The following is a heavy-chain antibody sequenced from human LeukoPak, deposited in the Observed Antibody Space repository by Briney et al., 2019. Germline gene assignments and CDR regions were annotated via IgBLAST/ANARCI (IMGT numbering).Heavy chain of an antibody. CDR3: ARTSPTSHFDF. CDR1: GFTFTTYW. Sequence: PRGSLRLSXVASGFTFTTYWMHWVRQAPGKGMVWVSRINGDGSNSNYADSVKGRFTISRDNARNTLYLQMNGLRAEDTALYYCARTSPTSHFDFWGQGTLVTVSS. CDR2: INGDGSNS. J-gene: IGHJ4*02. V-gene: IGHV3-74*01. D-gene: IGHD3-16*01.